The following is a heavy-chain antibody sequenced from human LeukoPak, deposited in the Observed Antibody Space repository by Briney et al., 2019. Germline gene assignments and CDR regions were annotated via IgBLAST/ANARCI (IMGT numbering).Heavy chain of an antibody. J-gene: IGHJ4*02. CDR1: GFTFTSYA. Sequence: GGSLRLSCVGSGFTFTSYALSWVRQAPGKGLECISLISGSGGRTFYADSVRGRFTISRDNSKNTLYLQMDNLRSGDTAVYYCAKDSVGIDNWGRGTLVTVSS. CDR3: AKDSVGIDN. D-gene: IGHD1-1*01. V-gene: IGHV3-23*01. CDR2: ISGSGGRT.